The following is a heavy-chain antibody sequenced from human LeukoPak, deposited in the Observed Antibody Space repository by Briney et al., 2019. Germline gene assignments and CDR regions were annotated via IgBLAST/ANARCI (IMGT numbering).Heavy chain of an antibody. D-gene: IGHD1-7*01. CDR3: AKERVLGTKSVFDD. CDR2: IKEDESEK. V-gene: IGHV3-7*01. Sequence: GGSLRLSCAASGFTFSSNWMSWVRQAPGKGLEWVANIKEDESEKNYVDSVKGRFTISRDNAENSLYLQMNSLRAEDTAVYYCAKERVLGTKSVFDDWGQGTLVTVSS. CDR1: GFTFSSNW. J-gene: IGHJ4*02.